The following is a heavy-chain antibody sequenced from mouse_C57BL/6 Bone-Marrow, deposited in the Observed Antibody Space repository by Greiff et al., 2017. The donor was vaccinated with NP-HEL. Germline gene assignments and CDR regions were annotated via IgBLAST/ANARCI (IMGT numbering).Heavy chain of an antibody. CDR1: GYTFTSYW. D-gene: IGHD1-1*01. CDR2: IHPSDSAT. J-gene: IGHJ2*01. CDR3: AMTYYYGSSSPLFDY. Sequence: QVQLQQPGAELVKPGASVKVSCKASGYTFTSYWMHWVKQRPGQGLEWIGRIHPSDSATNYNQKFKGKATLTVDKSSSTAYMQLSSLTSEDSAVYYCAMTYYYGSSSPLFDYWGQGTTLTVSS. V-gene: IGHV1-74*01.